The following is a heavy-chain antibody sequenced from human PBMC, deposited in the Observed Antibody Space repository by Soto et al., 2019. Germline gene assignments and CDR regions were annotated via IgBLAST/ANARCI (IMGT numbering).Heavy chain of an antibody. D-gene: IGHD3-22*01. J-gene: IGHJ4*02. CDR2: IKQDGSEK. V-gene: IGHV3-7*01. CDR3: ARDSYYYDSSGYYHLDY. Sequence: LRLSCAASGFTFSSYWMSWVRQAPGKGLEWVANIKQDGSEKYYVDSVKGRFTISRDNAKNSLYLQMNSLRAEDTAVYYCARDSYYYDSSGYYHLDYWGQGTLVTVSS. CDR1: GFTFSSYW.